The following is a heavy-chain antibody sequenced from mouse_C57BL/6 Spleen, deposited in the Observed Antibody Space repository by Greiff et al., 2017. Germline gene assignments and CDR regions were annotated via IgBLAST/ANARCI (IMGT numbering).Heavy chain of an antibody. D-gene: IGHD1-1*01. CDR1: GCTFTSYG. Sequence: VKLVESGAELARPGASVKLSCKASGCTFTSYGISWVKQRTGQGLEWIGEIYPRSGNTYYNEKFKGKATLTADKSSSTAYMELRSLTSEDSAVYFCARQGGYYGRGYFDVWGTGTTVTVSS. V-gene: IGHV1-81*01. J-gene: IGHJ1*03. CDR2: IYPRSGNT. CDR3: ARQGGYYGRGYFDV.